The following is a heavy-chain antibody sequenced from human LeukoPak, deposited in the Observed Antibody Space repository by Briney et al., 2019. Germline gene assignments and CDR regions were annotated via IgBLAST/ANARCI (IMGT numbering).Heavy chain of an antibody. CDR3: ARERANSGVLVS. CDR2: IYYSGST. V-gene: IGHV4-30-4*08. J-gene: IGHJ5*02. Sequence: SQTLSLTCTVSGGSISSGDYYWSWIRQPPGKGLEWIGYIYYSGSTYYNPSLKSRITISVDTSKNQFSLKLSSVTAADTAVYYCARERANSGVLVSWGQGTLVTVSS. CDR1: GGSISSGDYY. D-gene: IGHD3-10*01.